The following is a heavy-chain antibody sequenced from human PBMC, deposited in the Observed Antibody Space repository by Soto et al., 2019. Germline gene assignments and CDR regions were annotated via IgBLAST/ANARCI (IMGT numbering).Heavy chain of an antibody. CDR3: ARDRSAGNYFYYGMDV. CDR2: IWYDGSKE. Sequence: VAVIWYDGSKESYSDSVKGRFTISRDNSKNMLYLQMNSVRVEDTAVYFCARDRSAGNYFYYGMDVWGQGTTVTVSS. V-gene: IGHV3-33*01. D-gene: IGHD1-1*01. J-gene: IGHJ6*02.